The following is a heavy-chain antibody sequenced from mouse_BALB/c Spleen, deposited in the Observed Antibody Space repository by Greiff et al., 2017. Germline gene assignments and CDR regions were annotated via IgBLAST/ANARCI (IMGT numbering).Heavy chain of an antibody. D-gene: IGHD1-1*01. V-gene: IGHV1-87*01. J-gene: IGHJ2*01. Sequence: VQLVESGAELARPGASVKLSCKASGYTFTSYWMQWVKQRPGQGLEWIGAIYPGDGDTRYTQKFKGKATLTADKSSSTAYMQLSSLASEDSAVYYCARSTTPYFDYWGQGTTLTVSS. CDR1: GYTFTSYW. CDR3: ARSTTPYFDY. CDR2: IYPGDGDT.